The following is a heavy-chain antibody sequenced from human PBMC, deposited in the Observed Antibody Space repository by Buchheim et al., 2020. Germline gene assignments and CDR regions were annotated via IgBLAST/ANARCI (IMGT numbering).Heavy chain of an antibody. CDR1: GFTFSSYW. CDR2: IKQDGSEK. V-gene: IGHV3-7*03. J-gene: IGHJ4*02. CDR3: ARVGSSSWFSTYYFDY. D-gene: IGHD6-13*01. Sequence: EVQLVESGGGLVQPGGSLRLSCAASGFTFSSYWMSWVRQAPGKGLEWVANIKQDGSEKYYVDSVKGRCTISRDNAKNSLYLQMNSLRAEDTAVYYCARVGSSSWFSTYYFDYWGQGTL.